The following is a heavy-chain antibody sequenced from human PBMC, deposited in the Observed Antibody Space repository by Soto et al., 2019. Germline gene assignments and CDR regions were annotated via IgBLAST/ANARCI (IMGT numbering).Heavy chain of an antibody. V-gene: IGHV4-59*12. CDR3: ARETYGDYVGYFDP. Sequence: PSETLSLTCTVSDGSISSYYWSWIRQPPGKGLECIGYISYSGSTKYNPSLKNRVTILRDTSKKQFSLKVRSVTAADTAVYYCARETYGDYVGYFDPWGQGIQVT. CDR1: DGSISSYY. J-gene: IGHJ5*02. CDR2: ISYSGST. D-gene: IGHD4-17*01.